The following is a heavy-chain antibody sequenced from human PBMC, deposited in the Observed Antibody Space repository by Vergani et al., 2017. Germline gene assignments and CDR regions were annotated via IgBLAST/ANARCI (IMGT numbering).Heavy chain of an antibody. CDR2: IRYDGSNK. J-gene: IGHJ6*03. Sequence: VQLLESGGGLVQPGGSLRLSCAASGFTFSSYGMHWVRQAPGKGLEWVAFIRYDGSNKYYADSVKGRFTISRDNSKNTLYLQMNSLRAEDTAVYYCAKGGSLEKRGGSCYWVCYYYYYMDVWGKGTTVTVSS. CDR3: AKGGSLEKRGGSCYWVCYYYYYMDV. V-gene: IGHV3-30*02. D-gene: IGHD2-15*01. CDR1: GFTFSSYG.